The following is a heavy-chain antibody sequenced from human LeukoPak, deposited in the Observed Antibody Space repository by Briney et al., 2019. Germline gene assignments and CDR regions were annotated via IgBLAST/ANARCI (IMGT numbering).Heavy chain of an antibody. V-gene: IGHV3-7*01. CDR3: ARAEQWLATVT. Sequence: GGSLRLSCAASGFTFSSYSMNWVRQTPGEGLEWVANIKEDGSEKYYVDSVKGRFTISRDNAKNSLYLQMNSLRAEDTAVYYCARAEQWLATVTWGQGTLVTVSS. CDR2: IKEDGSEK. J-gene: IGHJ4*02. D-gene: IGHD6-19*01. CDR1: GFTFSSYS.